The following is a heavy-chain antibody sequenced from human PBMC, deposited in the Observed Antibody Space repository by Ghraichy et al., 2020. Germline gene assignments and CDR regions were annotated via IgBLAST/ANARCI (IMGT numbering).Heavy chain of an antibody. Sequence: SETLSLTCTVSGGSVSSGSYYWSWIRQPPGKGLEWIGYIYYSGSTNYNPSLKSRVTISVDTSKNQFSLKLSSVTAADTAVYYCARKDYYDSSAFDPWGQGTLVTVSS. CDR2: IYYSGST. CDR1: GGSVSSGSYY. J-gene: IGHJ5*02. D-gene: IGHD3-22*01. V-gene: IGHV4-61*01. CDR3: ARKDYYDSSAFDP.